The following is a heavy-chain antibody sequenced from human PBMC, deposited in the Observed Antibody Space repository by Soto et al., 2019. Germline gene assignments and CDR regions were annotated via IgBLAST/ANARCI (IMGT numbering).Heavy chain of an antibody. J-gene: IGHJ4*02. D-gene: IGHD1-26*01. V-gene: IGHV4-61*01. CDR3: AREREGVGATSGDYFDY. CDR2: IYYSGST. Sequence: SETLSLTCTVSGGSVSSGSYYWSWIRQPPGKGLEWIGYIYYSGSTNYNPSLKSRVTISVDTSKNQFSLKLSSVTAADTAVYYCAREREGVGATSGDYFDYWGQGTLVTVSS. CDR1: GGSVSSGSYY.